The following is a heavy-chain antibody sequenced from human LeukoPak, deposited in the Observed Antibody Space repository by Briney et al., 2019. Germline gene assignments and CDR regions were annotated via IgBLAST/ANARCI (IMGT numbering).Heavy chain of an antibody. CDR3: AREGTGCSSTSCYCDY. V-gene: IGHV1-69*04. CDR1: GGTFSSYA. J-gene: IGHJ4*02. D-gene: IGHD2-2*01. Sequence: SVKVSCKASGGTFSSYAISWVRPAPGQGLEWMGRIIPILGIANYAQKFQGRVTITADKSTSTAYMELSSLRSEDTAVYYCAREGTGCSSTSCYCDYWGQGTLVTVSS. CDR2: IIPILGIA.